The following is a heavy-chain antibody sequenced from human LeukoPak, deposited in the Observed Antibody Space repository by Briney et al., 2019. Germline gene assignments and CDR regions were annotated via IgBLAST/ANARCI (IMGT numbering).Heavy chain of an antibody. V-gene: IGHV3-23*01. Sequence: GGSLGLSCAASGFTFSSYAMSWVRQAPGKGLEWVSAISGSGGSTYYADSVKGRFTISRDNSKNTLYLQMNSLKTEDTAVYYCTTDSRLQYWGQGTLVTVSS. CDR3: TTDSRLQY. CDR1: GFTFSSYA. CDR2: ISGSGGST. J-gene: IGHJ4*02.